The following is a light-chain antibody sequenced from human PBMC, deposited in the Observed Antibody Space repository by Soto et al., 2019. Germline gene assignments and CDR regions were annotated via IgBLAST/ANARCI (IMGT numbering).Light chain of an antibody. CDR2: GAS. CDR3: HHYSRSSPYT. Sequence: EIVLTQSPDTLSLSPGERATVSCRASQSDSNNDLAWYQQRPGQAPRLVLYGASTRPTGIPDRFSGSGSGTEFTLTISRLEPEDFAVYYCHHYSRSSPYTFGQGTKLDIK. V-gene: IGKV3-20*01. J-gene: IGKJ2*01. CDR1: QSDSNND.